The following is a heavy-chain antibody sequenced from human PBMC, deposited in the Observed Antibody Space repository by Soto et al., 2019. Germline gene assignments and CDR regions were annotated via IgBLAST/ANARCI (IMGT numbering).Heavy chain of an antibody. J-gene: IGHJ3*02. CDR1: GGSFSGCY. V-gene: IGHV4-34*01. CDR3: ARPLGYCSGGSCPDAFDI. Sequence: SETLSLTCAVYGGSFSGCYWSWIRQPPGKGLEWIGEINHSGSTNYNPSLKSRVTISVDTSKNQFSLKLSSVTAADTAVYYCARPLGYCSGGSCPDAFDIWGQGTMVTVSS. D-gene: IGHD2-15*01. CDR2: INHSGST.